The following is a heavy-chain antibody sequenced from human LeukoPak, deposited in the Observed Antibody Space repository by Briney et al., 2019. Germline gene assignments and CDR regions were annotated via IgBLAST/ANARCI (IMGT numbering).Heavy chain of an antibody. CDR1: GGTFSSYA. Sequence: ASVKVSCKASGGTFSSYAISWVRQAPGQGLEWMGRIIPILGIANYAQKFQGRVTITADKSTSTAYMELSSLGSEDTAVYYCARDLFFDSSGYDYWGQGTLVTVSS. CDR3: ARDLFFDSSGYDY. V-gene: IGHV1-69*04. D-gene: IGHD3-22*01. CDR2: IIPILGIA. J-gene: IGHJ4*02.